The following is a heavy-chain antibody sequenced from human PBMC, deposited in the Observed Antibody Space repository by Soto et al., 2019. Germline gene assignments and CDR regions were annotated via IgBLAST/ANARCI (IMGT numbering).Heavy chain of an antibody. V-gene: IGHV4-34*01. D-gene: IGHD6-13*01. CDR3: ARGAFQQLQQIYGMDV. CDR2: INHSGST. J-gene: IGHJ6*02. Sequence: TSETLSLTCAVYGGSFSGYYWSWIRQPPGKGLEWIGEINHSGSTNYNPSLKSRVTISVDTSKNQFSLKLSSVTAADTAVYYCARGAFQQLQQIYGMDVWGQGTTVTVSS. CDR1: GGSFSGYY.